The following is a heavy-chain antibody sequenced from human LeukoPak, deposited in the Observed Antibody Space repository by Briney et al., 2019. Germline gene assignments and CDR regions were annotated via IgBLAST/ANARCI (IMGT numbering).Heavy chain of an antibody. Sequence: GESLKISCKSSGYNFPNYWIGWVRQLPGKGLEWMGIIYPRASDTRYGPSFQGHVVISVDKSINTAYLQLSSLKVSDSAMYFCTRRGFDLWGQGTQVTVSS. V-gene: IGHV5-51*01. CDR2: IYPRASDT. CDR1: GYNFPNYW. CDR3: TRRGFDL. J-gene: IGHJ4*02.